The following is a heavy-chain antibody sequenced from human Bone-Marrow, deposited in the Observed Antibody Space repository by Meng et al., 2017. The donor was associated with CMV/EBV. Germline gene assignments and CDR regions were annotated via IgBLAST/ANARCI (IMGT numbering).Heavy chain of an antibody. V-gene: IGHV1-18*01. CDR1: ENTFTYYG. J-gene: IGHJ6*02. CDR3: ARDYGYSGDYYGMDV. CDR2: ISAYNGNT. Sequence: ASVKVSCKASENTFTYYGLSWVRRAPGQALEWMGWISAYNGNTDYAQKFQGRVSMTTDSSTSTAFMELRSLRSDDTAVYYCARDYGYSGDYYGMDVWGQGTTVTVSS. D-gene: IGHD3-10*01.